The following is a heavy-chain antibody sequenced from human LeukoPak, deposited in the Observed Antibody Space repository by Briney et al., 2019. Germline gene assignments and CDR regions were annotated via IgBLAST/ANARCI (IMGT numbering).Heavy chain of an antibody. D-gene: IGHD3-3*01. CDR2: IYTSGST. CDR1: GGSISSGSYC. CDR3: ARADFWSGYLDY. V-gene: IGHV4-61*02. J-gene: IGHJ4*02. Sequence: EPSETLSLTCTVSGGSISSGSYCWSWIRQPAGKGLEWIGRIYTSGSTNYNPSLKSRVTISVDTSKNQFSLKLSSVTAADTAVYYCARADFWSGYLDYWGQGTLVTVSS.